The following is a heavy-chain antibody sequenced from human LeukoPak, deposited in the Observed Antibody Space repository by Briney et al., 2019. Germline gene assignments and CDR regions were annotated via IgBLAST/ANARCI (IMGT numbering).Heavy chain of an antibody. J-gene: IGHJ4*02. V-gene: IGHV1-2*02. CDR3: ARESTPSPGEYYFDY. CDR2: NPNSGGT. Sequence: NPNSGGTNYALKFQGRVTMTRDTSISTAYMELSRLRSDDTAVYYCARESTPSPGEYYFDYWGQGTLVTVSS. D-gene: IGHD3-10*01.